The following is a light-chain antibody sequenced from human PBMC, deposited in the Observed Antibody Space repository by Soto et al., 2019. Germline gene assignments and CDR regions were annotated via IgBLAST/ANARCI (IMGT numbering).Light chain of an antibody. J-gene: IGKJ1*01. CDR2: KAS. CDR1: QSMSGW. V-gene: IGKV1-5*03. Sequence: DIQLTQSPSTVSASVGDRVAITCQASQSMSGWLTWYQQKPGKAPNLLIYKASGLESGVPSRFSGSESGTEFTLTISSLQPNDSATYYCQQYNLFTWTFGQGTKVEIK. CDR3: QQYNLFTWT.